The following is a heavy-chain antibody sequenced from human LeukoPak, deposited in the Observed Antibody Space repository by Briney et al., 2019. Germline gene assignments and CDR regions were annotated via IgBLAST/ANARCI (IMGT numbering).Heavy chain of an antibody. J-gene: IGHJ5*02. CDR1: GFTFSSYA. CDR3: AREPRGVVVIPRFDP. CDR2: ISYGGSNK. Sequence: PGRSLRLSCAASGFTFSSYAMHWDRQAPGKGLEWVAVISYGGSNKYYADSVKGRFTISRDNSKNTLYLQMNSLRAEDTAVYYCAREPRGVVVIPRFDPWGQGTLVTVSS. D-gene: IGHD3-22*01. V-gene: IGHV3-30-3*01.